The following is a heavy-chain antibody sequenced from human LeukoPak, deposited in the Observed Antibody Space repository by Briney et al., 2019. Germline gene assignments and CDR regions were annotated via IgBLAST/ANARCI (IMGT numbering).Heavy chain of an antibody. CDR3: ARVGAAAGTGWFDP. Sequence: SETLSLTCSVSGGSISSSGYYCAWIRQPPGKGLEWIGYIYYSGSTYYNPSLKSRVTISVDTSKNQFSLKLSSVTAADTAVYYCARVGAAAGTGWFDPWGQGTLVTVSS. D-gene: IGHD6-13*01. V-gene: IGHV4-30-4*08. CDR2: IYYSGST. J-gene: IGHJ5*02. CDR1: GGSISSSGYY.